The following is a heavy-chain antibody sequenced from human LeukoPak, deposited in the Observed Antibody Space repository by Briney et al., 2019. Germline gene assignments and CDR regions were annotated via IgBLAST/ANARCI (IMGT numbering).Heavy chain of an antibody. V-gene: IGHV1-69*04. CDR3: ARESLTYYYDSSGYSRHRLFDY. CDR1: GGTFSSYA. Sequence: SVKVSCKASGGTFSSYAISWVRQAPGQGLEWMGRIIPILGIANYAQKFQGRVTITADKSTSTAYMELSSLRSEDTAVYYCARESLTYYYDSSGYSRHRLFDYWGQGTLVTVSS. CDR2: IIPILGIA. D-gene: IGHD3-22*01. J-gene: IGHJ4*02.